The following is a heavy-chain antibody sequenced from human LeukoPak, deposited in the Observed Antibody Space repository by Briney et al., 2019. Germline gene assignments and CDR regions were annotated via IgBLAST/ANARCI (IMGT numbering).Heavy chain of an antibody. J-gene: IGHJ5*02. CDR2: IYYSGST. CDR3: ARLTDYGDNIPLS. Sequence: KSSETLSLTCTVSGGSISSYYWSWIRQPPGKGLEWIGYIYYSGSTSYNPSLKSRVTISVDTSKNQFSLKLRSVTAADTAVYYCARLTDYGDNIPLSWGQGTLVTVSS. D-gene: IGHD4-17*01. V-gene: IGHV4-59*08. CDR1: GGSISSYY.